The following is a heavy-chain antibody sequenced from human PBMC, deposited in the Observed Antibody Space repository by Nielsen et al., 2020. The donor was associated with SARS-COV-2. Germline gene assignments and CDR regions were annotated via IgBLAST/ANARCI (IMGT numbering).Heavy chain of an antibody. J-gene: IGHJ4*02. V-gene: IGHV3-30*03. D-gene: IGHD3-9*01. CDR1: GLTFSSYG. Sequence: GESLKISCAASGLTFSSYGMHWVRQAPGKGLEWVAVISYDGSNKYYADSVKGRFTTSRDNSKNTLYLQMNSLRAEDTAIYYCAGDGGGGYDIREGFDYWGQGTLVTVSS. CDR2: ISYDGSNK. CDR3: AGDGGGGYDIREGFDY.